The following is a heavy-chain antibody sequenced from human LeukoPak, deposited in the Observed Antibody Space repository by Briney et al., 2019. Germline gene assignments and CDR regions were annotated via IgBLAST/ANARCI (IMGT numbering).Heavy chain of an antibody. CDR1: GFTFSSYG. D-gene: IGHD5-18*01. CDR3: ARASFKGYSYGDDY. V-gene: IGHV3-33*01. CDR2: IWYDGSNK. J-gene: IGHJ4*02. Sequence: GGSLRLSCAASGFTFSSYGMHWVRQAPGKGLEWVAVIWYDGSNKYYADSVKGRFTISRDNSKNTLYLQMNSLRAEDTAVYYCARASFKGYSYGDDYWGQGTLVTVSS.